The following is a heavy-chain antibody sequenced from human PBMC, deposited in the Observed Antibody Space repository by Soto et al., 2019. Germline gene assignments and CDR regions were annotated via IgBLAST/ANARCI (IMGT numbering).Heavy chain of an antibody. J-gene: IGHJ6*02. CDR3: AKATKGSLYYYYGMDV. V-gene: IGHV3-23*01. CDR1: GFTFSSCA. Sequence: PGGSLRLSCAASGFTFSSCAMTWVRQAPGKGLEWVSVIGGSGGSTYYADSVKGQFTISRDNSKSTLYLQMNSLRVEDTAMYYCAKATKGSLYYYYGMDVWGQGTTVTVSS. CDR2: IGGSGGST.